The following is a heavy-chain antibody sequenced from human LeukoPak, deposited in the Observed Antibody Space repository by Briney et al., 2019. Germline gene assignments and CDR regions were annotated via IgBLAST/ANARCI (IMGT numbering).Heavy chain of an antibody. Sequence: PGGSLRLSCAASGFTFNNYGMTWVRQAPGKGLEWVSVISGSGARTYYADSVKGRFTISRDNSKNTLYLQMNSLRAEDTAVYYCAKALSWSAVDFDIWEQGTMVTVSS. CDR3: AKALSWSAVDFDI. V-gene: IGHV3-23*01. D-gene: IGHD3-3*01. CDR2: ISGSGART. J-gene: IGHJ3*02. CDR1: GFTFNNYG.